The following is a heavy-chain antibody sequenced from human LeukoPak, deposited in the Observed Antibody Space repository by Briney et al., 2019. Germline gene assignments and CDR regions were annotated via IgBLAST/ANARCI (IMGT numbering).Heavy chain of an antibody. CDR1: GFTFRSYG. CDR2: ISYSGAST. J-gene: IGHJ6*03. V-gene: IGHV3-23*01. Sequence: GGTLRLSCSASGFTFRSYGMSWVRQAPGKGLEWVSAISYSGASTYYADSVKGRFTISRDNSKNTLYLQMNSLRAEDTAVYYCAKRSDYYYYMDVWGKGTTVTISS. CDR3: AKRSDYYYYMDV.